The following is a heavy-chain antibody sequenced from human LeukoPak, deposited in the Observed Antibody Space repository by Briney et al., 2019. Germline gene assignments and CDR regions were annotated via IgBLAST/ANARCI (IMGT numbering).Heavy chain of an antibody. Sequence: ASVKVSCKASGYTFTSYDINWVRQATGQGLEWMGWMNPNSGNTGYAQKFRGRVTMTRNTSISTAYMELSSLRSEDTAVYYCARVPGDLVGYSYYGMDVWGQGTTVTVSS. J-gene: IGHJ6*02. CDR3: ARVPGDLVGYSYYGMDV. D-gene: IGHD1-1*01. CDR1: GYTFTSYD. CDR2: MNPNSGNT. V-gene: IGHV1-8*01.